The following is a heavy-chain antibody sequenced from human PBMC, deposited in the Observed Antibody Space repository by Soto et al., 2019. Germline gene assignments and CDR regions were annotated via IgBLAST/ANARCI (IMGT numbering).Heavy chain of an antibody. Sequence: QLQLQESGPGLVKPSETLSLTCTVSGGSISSSSYYWGWIRQPPGKGLEWMGMIYYRGRTYYNPSRKSRATISVDTSKNQFSLKLSSVTAADTALYYCARERGYCSGGSCPVDYWGQGTLVTVSS. V-gene: IGHV4-39*02. D-gene: IGHD2-15*01. CDR2: IYYRGRT. CDR3: ARERGYCSGGSCPVDY. J-gene: IGHJ4*02. CDR1: GGSISSSSYY.